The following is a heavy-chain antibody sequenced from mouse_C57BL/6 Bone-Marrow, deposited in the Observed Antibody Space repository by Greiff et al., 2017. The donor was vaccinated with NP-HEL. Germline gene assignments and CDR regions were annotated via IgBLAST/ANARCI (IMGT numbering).Heavy chain of an antibody. V-gene: IGHV1-54*01. D-gene: IGHD3-2*02. CDR1: GYAFTNYL. Sequence: VQRVESGAELVRPGTSVKVSCKASGYAFTNYLIEWVKQRPGQGLEWIGVINPGSGGTNYNEKFKGKATLTADKSSSTAYMQLSSLTSEDSAVYFCAGAQAGYWGQGTTLTVSS. J-gene: IGHJ2*01. CDR2: INPGSGGT. CDR3: AGAQAGY.